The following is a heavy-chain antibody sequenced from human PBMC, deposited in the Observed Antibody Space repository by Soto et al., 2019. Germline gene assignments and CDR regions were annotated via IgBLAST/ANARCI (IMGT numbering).Heavy chain of an antibody. J-gene: IGHJ4*02. CDR2: MYTGGST. Sequence: ESGGGLIHPGGSLRLSCGASGFTVSTTYMSWVRQAPGKGLEWVSTMYTGGSTSYADSVKGRFTISRDNSKNTLYLQMNSLRVEDRAVYFCVGGGGYRGYEGQDSWGQGTLVTVSS. CDR3: VGGGGYRGYEGQDS. D-gene: IGHD5-12*01. V-gene: IGHV3-53*01. CDR1: GFTVSTTY.